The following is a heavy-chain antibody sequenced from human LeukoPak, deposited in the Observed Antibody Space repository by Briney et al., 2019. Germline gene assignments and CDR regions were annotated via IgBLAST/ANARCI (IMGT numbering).Heavy chain of an antibody. J-gene: IGHJ4*02. CDR2: INHSGST. Sequence: SETLSLTCTVSGGSISSHFWSWIRQPPGKGLEWIGEINHSGSTNYNPSLKSRVAISVDTSKNQFSLKLSSVTAADTAVYYCARRKGRGVIRGPFDYWGQGTLVTVSS. CDR1: GGSISSHF. V-gene: IGHV4-34*01. D-gene: IGHD3-10*01. CDR3: ARRKGRGVIRGPFDY.